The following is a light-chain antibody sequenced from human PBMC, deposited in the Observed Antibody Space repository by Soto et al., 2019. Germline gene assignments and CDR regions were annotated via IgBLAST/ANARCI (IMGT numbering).Light chain of an antibody. Sequence: EIVMTQSPATLSVSPGERATLSCRASQSVSSNLAWYQQKPGQAPRLLIYGASNRATGIPARISGSGSGTEFTLIISSLQSEDFAVYYCQQYNDWPPKQYTFGQGTKLEIK. J-gene: IGKJ2*01. CDR2: GAS. V-gene: IGKV3-15*01. CDR3: QQYNDWPPKQYT. CDR1: QSVSSN.